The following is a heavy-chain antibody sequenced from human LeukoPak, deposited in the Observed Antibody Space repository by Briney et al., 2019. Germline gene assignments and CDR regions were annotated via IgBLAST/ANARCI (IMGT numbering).Heavy chain of an antibody. J-gene: IGHJ6*03. CDR1: GFTFSDYS. CDR3: ARDNVRLATANYYYYMDV. Sequence: GGSLRLSCAASGFTFSDYSINWVRQAPGKGLEWVAVISYDGSNQYYADSVKGRFTISRDNSKNTLDLQMNSLRVEDTAVYYCARDNVRLATANYYYYMDVWGKGTTVTVSS. D-gene: IGHD6-13*01. V-gene: IGHV3-30*03. CDR2: ISYDGSNQ.